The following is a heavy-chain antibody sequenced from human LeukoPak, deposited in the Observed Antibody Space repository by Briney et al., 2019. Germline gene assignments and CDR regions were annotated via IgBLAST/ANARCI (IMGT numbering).Heavy chain of an antibody. D-gene: IGHD2-2*01. J-gene: IGHJ3*01. CDR2: ISWNSGSI. V-gene: IGHV3-9*01. CDR1: GFTFSSYS. Sequence: GGSQRLSCAASGFTFSSYSMNWVRQAPGKGLEWVSGISWNSGSIGYADSVKGRFTISRDNAKNSLYLQMNSLRAEDTALYYCAKGPYTYCSSTSCYVGAFDVWGQGTMVTVSS. CDR3: AKGPYTYCSSTSCYVGAFDV.